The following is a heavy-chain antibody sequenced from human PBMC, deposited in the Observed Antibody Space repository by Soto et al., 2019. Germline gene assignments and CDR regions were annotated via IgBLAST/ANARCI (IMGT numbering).Heavy chain of an antibody. CDR1: GFTFSSYA. CDR3: AKAAPGDYDILTGLLPYYFDY. CDR2: ISGSGGST. Sequence: GGSLRLSCAASGFTFSSYAMSWVRQAPGKGLEWVSAISGSGGSTYYADSVKGRFTISRDNSKNTLYLQMNSLRAEDTAVYYCAKAAPGDYDILTGLLPYYFDYWGQGTLVTVSS. V-gene: IGHV3-23*01. J-gene: IGHJ4*02. D-gene: IGHD3-9*01.